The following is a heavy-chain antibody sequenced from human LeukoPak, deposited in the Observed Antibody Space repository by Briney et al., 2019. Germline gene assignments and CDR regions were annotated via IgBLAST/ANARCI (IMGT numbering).Heavy chain of an antibody. CDR1: GFTFSSYV. CDR2: ISSNRGST. Sequence: GGSLRLSCAASGFTFSSYVMYWVRQAPGKGLEYVSSISSNRGSTYYANSVKGRFTTSRDNSKNTLYLQMGSLRAEDMAVYYCARGGQSKYDSSGYLNYFDYWGQGTLVTVSS. J-gene: IGHJ4*02. D-gene: IGHD3-22*01. CDR3: ARGGQSKYDSSGYLNYFDY. V-gene: IGHV3-64*01.